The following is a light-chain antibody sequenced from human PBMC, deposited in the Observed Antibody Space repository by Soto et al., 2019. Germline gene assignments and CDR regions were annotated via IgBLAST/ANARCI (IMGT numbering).Light chain of an antibody. Sequence: QSALTQPPSASGSPGQSVAISCTGTSSDVGGYNYVSWYQQHPGKAPKLMIYEVNNRPSGVSYRFSGSKSGNTASLTISGPQAVDEADYYCSSYTDRSTNTWVFGGGTKVTVL. CDR1: SSDVGGYNY. V-gene: IGLV2-14*01. CDR3: SSYTDRSTNTWV. CDR2: EVN. J-gene: IGLJ3*02.